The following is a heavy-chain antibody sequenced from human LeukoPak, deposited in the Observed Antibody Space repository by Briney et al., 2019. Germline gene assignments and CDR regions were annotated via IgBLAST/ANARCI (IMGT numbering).Heavy chain of an antibody. CDR2: INPSGGST. D-gene: IGHD3-22*01. Sequence: GASVTVSCKASGYTFTSYYMHWVRQAPGQGLEWMGIINPSGGSTSYAQKFQGRVTMTRDTSTSTVYMELRSLRSDDTAVYYCAREPYYYDSSGQTLIAFDIWGQGTMVTVSS. J-gene: IGHJ3*02. CDR3: AREPYYYDSSGQTLIAFDI. V-gene: IGHV1-46*01. CDR1: GYTFTSYY.